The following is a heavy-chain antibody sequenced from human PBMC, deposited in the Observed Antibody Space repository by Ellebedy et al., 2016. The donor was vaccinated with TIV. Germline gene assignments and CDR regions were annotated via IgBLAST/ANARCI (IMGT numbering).Heavy chain of an antibody. V-gene: IGHV1-69*13. CDR1: GGTFSSYT. CDR2: IIPIFGTA. CDR3: ARDFLRAPDGSESYNNWFDP. J-gene: IGHJ5*02. D-gene: IGHD3-10*01. Sequence: ASVKVSXXASGGTFSSYTISWVRQAPGQGLEWMGGIIPIFGTANYAQKFQDRVTITADESMRTAYMELSSLRSEDTAVYYCARDFLRAPDGSESYNNWFDPWGQGTLVTVSS.